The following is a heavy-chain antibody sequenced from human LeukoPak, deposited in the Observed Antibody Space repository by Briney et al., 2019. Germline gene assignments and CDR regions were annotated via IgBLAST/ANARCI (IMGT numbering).Heavy chain of an antibody. Sequence: SETLSLTCTVSGGSISSYYWNWIRQPPGKGLEWIGYIYYSGSTNYNPSLKSRVTISVDTSNNQFSLKLRSVTAADTAVYYCARGGPRTDDYNFDYWGQGTLVSVSS. J-gene: IGHJ4*02. V-gene: IGHV4-59*01. CDR1: GGSISSYY. CDR3: ARGGPRTDDYNFDY. D-gene: IGHD5-24*01. CDR2: IYYSGST.